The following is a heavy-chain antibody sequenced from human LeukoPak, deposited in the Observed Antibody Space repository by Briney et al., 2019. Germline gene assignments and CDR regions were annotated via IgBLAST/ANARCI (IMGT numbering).Heavy chain of an antibody. CDR2: ISSNGADT. V-gene: IGHV3-23*01. CDR3: ANYRKPQGLDY. Sequence: GGSLRLSCAVSRFAFSTYGMTWVRQAPGQGLEYVSTISSNGADTYYADSVKGRFTISRDNSKNTLYLQMTSLRVEDTAVYYCANYRKPQGLDYWGQGTLVTVSS. D-gene: IGHD1-14*01. CDR1: RFAFSTYG. J-gene: IGHJ4*02.